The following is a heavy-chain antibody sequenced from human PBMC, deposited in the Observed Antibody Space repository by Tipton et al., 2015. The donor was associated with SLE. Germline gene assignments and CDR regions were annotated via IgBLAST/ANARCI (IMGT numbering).Heavy chain of an antibody. D-gene: IGHD6-25*01. CDR1: GFTFNNYA. J-gene: IGHJ4*02. CDR2: ISSSSSTI. CDR3: ASEQRDFDY. V-gene: IGHV3-48*01. Sequence: SLRLSCAASGFTFNNYAMTWVRQAPGKGLEWVSYISSSSSTIYYADSVKGRFTISRDNAKNSLYLQMNSLRAEDTAVYYCASEQRDFDYWGQGTLVTVSS.